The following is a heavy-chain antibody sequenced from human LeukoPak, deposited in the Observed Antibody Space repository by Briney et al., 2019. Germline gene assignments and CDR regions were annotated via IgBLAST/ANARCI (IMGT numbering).Heavy chain of an antibody. CDR3: ASLGYCSSTSCQGVAFDI. CDR1: GFTFRSYS. J-gene: IGHJ3*02. V-gene: IGHV3-21*01. CDR2: ISSSSSYI. Sequence: GGSLRLSCAASGFTFRSYSMNWVRQAPGKGLEWVSSISSSSSYIYYADSVKGRFTISRDDAKNSLYLQMNSLRAEDTAVYYCASLGYCSSTSCQGVAFDIWGQGTMVTVSS. D-gene: IGHD2-2*01.